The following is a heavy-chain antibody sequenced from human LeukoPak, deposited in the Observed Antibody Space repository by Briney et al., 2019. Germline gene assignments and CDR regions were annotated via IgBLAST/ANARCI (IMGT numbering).Heavy chain of an antibody. J-gene: IGHJ4*02. V-gene: IGHV3-11*01. Sequence: GGSPRLSCAASGFTFSDYDMSWIRQAPGKGLEWISFISTSGTGRHYADSMKGRITISRDNSKNSLYLQISSLRAEDTAVYYCARDSGWYRPFDNWGQGTLVTVSS. CDR3: ARDSGWYRPFDN. CDR1: GFTFSDYD. CDR2: ISTSGTGR. D-gene: IGHD6-19*01.